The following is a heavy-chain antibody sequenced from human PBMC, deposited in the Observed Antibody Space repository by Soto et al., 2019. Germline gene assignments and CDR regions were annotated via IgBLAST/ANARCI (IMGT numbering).Heavy chain of an antibody. J-gene: IGHJ6*02. Sequence: SCKTSGYTFTRNGISWVRQAPGQGLEWMGWISPKSGSIKYAQKFQGRVIMTTDTSTSTAYMEVRSLRSDDTAVYYCVKDRDSNSWPSRDVWGPGTTVTVSS. CDR1: GYTFTRNG. CDR2: ISPKSGSI. D-gene: IGHD3-22*01. V-gene: IGHV1-18*01. CDR3: VKDRDSNSWPSRDV.